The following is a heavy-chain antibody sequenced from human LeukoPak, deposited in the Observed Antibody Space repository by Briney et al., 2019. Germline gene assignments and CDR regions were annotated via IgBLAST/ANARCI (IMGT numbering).Heavy chain of an antibody. J-gene: IGHJ4*02. Sequence: SGGSLRLSCAASGFTFSGSTIHWVRQAPGKGLQWVSSISASGGSTYYADSVKGRFTISRDKSKNTVYLQMNSLRADDTAVYYCAKRSGPLDYWGQGTLVTVSS. D-gene: IGHD5-12*01. CDR1: GFTFSGST. CDR3: AKRSGPLDY. CDR2: ISASGGST. V-gene: IGHV3-23*01.